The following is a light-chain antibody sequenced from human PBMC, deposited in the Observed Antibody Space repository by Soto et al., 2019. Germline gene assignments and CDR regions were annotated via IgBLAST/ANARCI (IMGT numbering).Light chain of an antibody. CDR2: GAS. CDR1: QSVSSN. Sequence: EIVMTQSPATLSVSPGERATLSCRGSQSVSSNLAWYQQKPGQAPRLLIYGASTRATGIPARFSGSGSGTDFTLTISSLQSEDFAVYYCQQYNNWPSYTFGQGTKLEIK. J-gene: IGKJ2*01. CDR3: QQYNNWPSYT. V-gene: IGKV3-15*01.